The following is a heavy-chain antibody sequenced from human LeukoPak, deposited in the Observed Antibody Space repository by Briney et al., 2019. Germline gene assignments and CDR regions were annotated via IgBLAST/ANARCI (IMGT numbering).Heavy chain of an antibody. CDR1: GFTFRTYG. J-gene: IGHJ5*02. Sequence: PGGSLRLSCTASGFTFRTYGMHWVRRAPGKGLEWVAVIWYDGSNKNYADSVKGRFTVSRDNSKNTLYLQTNSLRAEDTAMYYCAREGFYDILTGDQGDWFDPWGQGTLVTVSS. CDR3: AREGFYDILTGDQGDWFDP. CDR2: IWYDGSNK. V-gene: IGHV3-33*01. D-gene: IGHD3-9*01.